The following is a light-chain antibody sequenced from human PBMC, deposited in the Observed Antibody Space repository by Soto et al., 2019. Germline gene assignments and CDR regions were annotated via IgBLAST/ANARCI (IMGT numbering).Light chain of an antibody. CDR2: GVS. J-gene: IGKJ2*01. Sequence: TVMTQSPATLSVSPGDTATLSCRSSQNVHINLAWYQQKPGQAPTLLIYGVSARAPGVPARFSGTGSGTEFTLTTRNLQSEDFGVYYCQQYETWPRTFGQGTK. V-gene: IGKV3-15*01. CDR3: QQYETWPRT. CDR1: QNVHIN.